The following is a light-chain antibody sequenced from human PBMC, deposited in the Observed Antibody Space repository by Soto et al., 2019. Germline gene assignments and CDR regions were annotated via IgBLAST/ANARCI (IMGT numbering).Light chain of an antibody. CDR2: LAS. Sequence: EIVMTQSPATLSVSPGERATLSCRASQSVSNNLAWYQQKPGQAPRLLIYLASTRATGIPARFSGSGSGTEFTLTITSLQSEDFAVYYCQQYNNWPPTTFGQGTRPEIK. J-gene: IGKJ5*01. CDR3: QQYNNWPPTT. V-gene: IGKV3D-15*01. CDR1: QSVSNN.